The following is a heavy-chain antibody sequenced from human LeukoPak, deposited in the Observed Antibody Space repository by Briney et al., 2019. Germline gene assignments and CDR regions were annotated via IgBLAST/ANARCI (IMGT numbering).Heavy chain of an antibody. CDR2: IYTSGST. D-gene: IGHD1-7*01. CDR1: GGSISSYY. V-gene: IGHV4-4*07. J-gene: IGHJ6*03. CDR3: ARGVRELLDYYYYMDV. Sequence: PSETLSLTCTVSGGSISSYYWSWIRQPAGKGLEWIGRIYTSGSTNYNPSLKSRVTMSVDTSKNQFSLKLSSVTAADTAVYYCARGVRELLDYYYYMDVWGKGTTVTVSS.